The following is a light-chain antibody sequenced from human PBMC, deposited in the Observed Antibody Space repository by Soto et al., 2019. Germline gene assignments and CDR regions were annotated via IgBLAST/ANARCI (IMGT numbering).Light chain of an antibody. CDR3: QSSDTSLSGVV. J-gene: IGLJ2*01. CDR1: SSNIGAGYD. V-gene: IGLV1-40*01. Sequence: QAVVTQAPSVSGAPGQRVTISCTGSSSNIGAGYDVHWYQQLPGTAPKLLIYGNNNRPSGVPDRFSGSKSGTSASLAITGLQAEDEADYYCQSSDTSLSGVVFGGGTKLTVL. CDR2: GNN.